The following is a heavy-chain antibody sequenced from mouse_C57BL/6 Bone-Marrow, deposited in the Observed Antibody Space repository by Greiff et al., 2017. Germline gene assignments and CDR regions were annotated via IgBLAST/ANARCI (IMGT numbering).Heavy chain of an antibody. CDR3: ARSVATRAWFAY. J-gene: IGHJ3*01. CDR1: GYTFTSYR. CDR2: IDPSDSYT. Sequence: VQLQQPGAELVKPGASVKLSCKASGYTFTSYRMQWVKQRPGQGLEWIGEIDPSDSYTNYNQKFKGKATLTVDTSSSTAYMQLSSLTSEDSAVYYCARSVATRAWFAYWGQGTLVTVSA. D-gene: IGHD6-1*01. V-gene: IGHV1-50*01.